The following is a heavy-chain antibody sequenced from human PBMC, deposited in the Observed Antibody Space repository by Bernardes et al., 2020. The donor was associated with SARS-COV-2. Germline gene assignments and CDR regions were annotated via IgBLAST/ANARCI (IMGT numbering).Heavy chain of an antibody. CDR1: GGSISSGGYY. V-gene: IGHV4-31*03. Sequence: SETLSLTCTVSGGSISSGGYYWSWIRQHPGKGLEWIGYIYYSGSTYYNPSLKSRVTISVDTSKNQFSLKLSSVTAEDTAVYYCAKGLEYTSGWYFSDYWGQGTLVTVSS. D-gene: IGHD6-19*01. J-gene: IGHJ4*02. CDR2: IYYSGST. CDR3: AKGLEYTSGWYFSDY.